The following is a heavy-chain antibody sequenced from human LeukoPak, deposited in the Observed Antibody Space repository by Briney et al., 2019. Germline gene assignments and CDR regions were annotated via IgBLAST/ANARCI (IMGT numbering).Heavy chain of an antibody. Sequence: GGSLRLSCAVSGFTFSSYAMHWVRQAPGKGLEWVAVISYDGSNKYYADSVKGRFTISRDNSKNTLYLQMNSLRAEDTAVYYCASNQLLRDYWGQGTLVTVSS. V-gene: IGHV3-30-3*01. J-gene: IGHJ4*02. CDR1: GFTFSSYA. CDR3: ASNQLLRDY. D-gene: IGHD6-13*01. CDR2: ISYDGSNK.